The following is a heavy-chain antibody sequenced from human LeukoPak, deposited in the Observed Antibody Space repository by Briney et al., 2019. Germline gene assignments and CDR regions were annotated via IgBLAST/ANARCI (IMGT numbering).Heavy chain of an antibody. CDR2: ISSTGSSI. J-gene: IGHJ5*02. Sequence: GGSLRLSCAASGFTFSCYTMSWVRQAPGKGLERVSYISSTGSSIYYADSVKGRFTISRDNAKNSLYLQMSSLRVEDTAVYYCARDDVAWNDVHWFDPWGQGTLVSVSS. CDR3: ARDDVAWNDVHWFDP. D-gene: IGHD1-1*01. V-gene: IGHV3-21*01. CDR1: GFTFSCYT.